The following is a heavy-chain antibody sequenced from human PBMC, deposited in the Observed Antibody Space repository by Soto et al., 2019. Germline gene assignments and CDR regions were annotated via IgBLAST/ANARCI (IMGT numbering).Heavy chain of an antibody. D-gene: IGHD3-22*01. Sequence: GGSLRLSCAASGFTFSSYGMHWVRQAPGKGLEWVAVISYDGSNKYYADSVKGRFTISRDNSKNTLYLQMNSPRAEDTAVYYCAKVYYDSSGYHLSLDYWGQGTLVTVSS. V-gene: IGHV3-30*18. CDR3: AKVYYDSSGYHLSLDY. CDR2: ISYDGSNK. J-gene: IGHJ4*02. CDR1: GFTFSSYG.